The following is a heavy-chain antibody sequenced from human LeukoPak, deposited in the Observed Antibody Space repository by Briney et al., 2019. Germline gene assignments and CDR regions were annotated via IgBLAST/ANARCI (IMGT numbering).Heavy chain of an antibody. J-gene: IGHJ4*02. D-gene: IGHD3-16*01. V-gene: IGHV4-59*13. CDR1: GDFIDSYF. CDR3: AALPYTTAWREY. CDR2: MYTSGPA. Sequence: SETLSLTCTLSGDFIDSYFWTWIRQPRGKRPEWIGYMYTSGPANYNPSLKGRVTISGDTSTNVFSLNVMSVTAADTAIYYCAALPYTTAWREYWGQGTLVTVSS.